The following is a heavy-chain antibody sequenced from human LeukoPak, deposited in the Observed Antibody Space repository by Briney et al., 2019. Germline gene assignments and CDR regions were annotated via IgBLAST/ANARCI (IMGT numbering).Heavy chain of an antibody. D-gene: IGHD3-10*01. V-gene: IGHV4-39*07. J-gene: IGHJ3*02. Sequence: SETLSLTCTVSGGSISSSSYYWGWIRQPPGKGLEWIGSIYYSGSTYYNPSLKSRVTISVDASKNQFSLKLSSVTAADTAVYYCARGGASSAFDIWGQGTMVTVSS. CDR1: GGSISSSSYY. CDR2: IYYSGST. CDR3: ARGGASSAFDI.